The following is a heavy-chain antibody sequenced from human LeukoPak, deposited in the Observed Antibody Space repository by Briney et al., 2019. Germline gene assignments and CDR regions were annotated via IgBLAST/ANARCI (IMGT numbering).Heavy chain of an antibody. Sequence: ASVKVSCKPSGYTFTGSYMHWVRQAPGQGLEWMGWINPNSGGTNYAQKFQGRVTMTRDTSISTAYMELSRLRSDDTAVYYCARVWVGAVDYWGQGTLVTVSS. CDR1: GYTFTGSY. V-gene: IGHV1-2*02. CDR2: INPNSGGT. CDR3: ARVWVGAVDY. D-gene: IGHD1-26*01. J-gene: IGHJ4*02.